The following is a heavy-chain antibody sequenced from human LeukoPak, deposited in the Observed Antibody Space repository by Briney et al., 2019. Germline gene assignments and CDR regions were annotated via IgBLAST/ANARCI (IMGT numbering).Heavy chain of an antibody. Sequence: GESLKISCKGSGYSFTSYWIGWVRQMPGKGLEWMGIIYPGDSDTRYSPSFQGQVTISADKSISTAYLQWSSLKASDTAMYYCARLVGYQLPKLYYFDYWGQGTLVTVSS. V-gene: IGHV5-51*01. CDR3: ARLVGYQLPKLYYFDY. J-gene: IGHJ4*02. CDR2: IYPGDSDT. D-gene: IGHD2-2*01. CDR1: GYSFTSYW.